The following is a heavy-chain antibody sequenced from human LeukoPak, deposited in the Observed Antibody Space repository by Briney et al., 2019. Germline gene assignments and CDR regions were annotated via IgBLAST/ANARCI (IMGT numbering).Heavy chain of an antibody. CDR3: ARPLDRGSSWHFNAFDI. J-gene: IGHJ3*02. CDR1: GFTFSSYG. D-gene: IGHD6-13*01. CDR2: IWYDGSNK. V-gene: IGHV3-33*01. Sequence: GGSLRLSCAASGFTFSSYGMHWVRQAPGKGLEWVAVIWYDGSNKYYADSVKGRFTISRDNSKNTLYLQMNSLRAEDTAVYYCARPLDRGSSWHFNAFDIWGQGTMVTVSS.